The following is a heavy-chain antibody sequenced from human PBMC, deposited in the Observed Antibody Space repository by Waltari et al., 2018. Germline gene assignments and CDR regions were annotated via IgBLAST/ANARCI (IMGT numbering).Heavy chain of an antibody. CDR1: GFKFSDYA. CDR2: IGSSSSFM. D-gene: IGHD6-19*01. V-gene: IGHV3-21*02. CDR3: AREGAEQWVVEDYGMDV. Sequence: EVQLVESGGGLVKPGGSLRLSCAASGFKFSDYAMNWVRQAPGKGPEGVSSIGSSSSFMDYADSVRGRFTVSRDNAKNTLYLQMDTLRAEDTAVYYCAREGAEQWVVEDYGMDVWGQGTTVTVS. J-gene: IGHJ6*02.